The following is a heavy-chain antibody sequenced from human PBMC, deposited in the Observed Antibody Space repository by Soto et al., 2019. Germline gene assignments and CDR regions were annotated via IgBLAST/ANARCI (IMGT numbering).Heavy chain of an antibody. J-gene: IGHJ6*02. Sequence: GGSLRLSCAASGFTFSSYSMNWVRQAPGKGLEWVAVISYDGSNKYYADSVKGRFTISRDNAKNTLYLQMNSLRAEDTAVYYCARVRRRDWEMQQQVTYYFYGMDVWGQGTTVIVSS. V-gene: IGHV3-30*03. CDR2: ISYDGSNK. D-gene: IGHD6-13*01. CDR1: GFTFSSYS. CDR3: ARVRRRDWEMQQQVTYYFYGMDV.